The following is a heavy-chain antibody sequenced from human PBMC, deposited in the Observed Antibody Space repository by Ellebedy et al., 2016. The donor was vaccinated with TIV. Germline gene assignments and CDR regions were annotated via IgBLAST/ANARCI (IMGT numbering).Heavy chain of an antibody. J-gene: IGHJ4*02. D-gene: IGHD4-17*01. CDR2: IKQDGSEK. V-gene: IGHV3-7*03. CDR1: GFTFSGYW. Sequence: GESLKISCAASGFTFSGYWMSWVRQAPGKGLEWVANIKQDGSEKYYVDSVKGRFTFSRDNAKNSLYLQINSLRAEDTAVYYCARDKIWTTVTTGSFDYWGQGTLVTVSS. CDR3: ARDKIWTTVTTGSFDY.